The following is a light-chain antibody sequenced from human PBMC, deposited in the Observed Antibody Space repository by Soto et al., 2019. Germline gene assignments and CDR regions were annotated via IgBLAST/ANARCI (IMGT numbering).Light chain of an antibody. V-gene: IGLV2-14*01. Sequence: SVLTQPASVSGSPGQSITISCTGTSSDVGGYNYVSWYQQHPGKAPKLMIYDVSNRPSGVFNRFSGSKSGNTASLTISGLQAEDEADYYCSSYTSSSTLYVFGTGTKVTVL. CDR2: DVS. CDR1: SSDVGGYNY. J-gene: IGLJ1*01. CDR3: SSYTSSSTLYV.